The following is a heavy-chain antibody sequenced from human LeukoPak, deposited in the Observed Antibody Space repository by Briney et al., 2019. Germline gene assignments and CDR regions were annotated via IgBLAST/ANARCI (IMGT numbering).Heavy chain of an antibody. CDR2: FDWDDDK. CDR1: GFSLSPRGMC. J-gene: IGHJ4*02. Sequence: GSGPTLVNPTQTLTLTCTFSGFSLSPRGMCVSWFRQPPGKALEWLARFDWDDDKYYSTSLRTRLTISKDTSKNQVVLTMTNMDPSDTATYYCARIRGSYMDYWGQGTLVTVSS. CDR3: ARIRGSYMDY. V-gene: IGHV2-70*11. D-gene: IGHD2-2*02.